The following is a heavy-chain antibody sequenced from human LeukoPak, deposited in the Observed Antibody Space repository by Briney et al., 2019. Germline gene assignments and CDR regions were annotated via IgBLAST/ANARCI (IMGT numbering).Heavy chain of an antibody. J-gene: IGHJ4*02. V-gene: IGHV3-53*01. CDR3: ARGGHSYGSYDY. CDR2: IYSGGGT. Sequence: GGSLRLSCAASGFTVSGKFMSWVRQAPGKGLGWVSVIYSGGGTYYADSVKGRFTISRDNSKNTLYLQMNSLRAEDTAVYYCARGGHSYGSYDYWGQGTLVTVSS. D-gene: IGHD5-18*01. CDR1: GFTVSGKF.